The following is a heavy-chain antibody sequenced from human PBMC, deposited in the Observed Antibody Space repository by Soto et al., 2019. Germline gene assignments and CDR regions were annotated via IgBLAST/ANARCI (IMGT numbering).Heavy chain of an antibody. CDR3: ARFRWGSHYGMDV. J-gene: IGHJ6*02. CDR1: GDSISTYY. Sequence: QVQLQESGPGLVKPSETLSLTCTVSGDSISTYYWSWIRQPPGKGLEWIGYIYYSGSTNYNPSLRGRVTISVDTSKNQFSLKLSSVTAADTAVYYCARFRWGSHYGMDVWGQGTTVTVFS. CDR2: IYYSGST. V-gene: IGHV4-59*01. D-gene: IGHD2-21*01.